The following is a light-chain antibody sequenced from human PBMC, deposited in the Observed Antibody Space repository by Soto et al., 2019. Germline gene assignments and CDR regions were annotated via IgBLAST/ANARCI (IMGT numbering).Light chain of an antibody. J-gene: IGKJ2*04. CDR2: GAS. V-gene: IGKV3-20*01. CDR3: QQSGSPMCR. Sequence: EMVMTTSPATLSLYKGERATLSCRASQSVSNNYLAWYQQKPGQAPRLLIYGASSRATGIPDRFSGSGSGTDFTLTIIRLEPEDFAVYYCQQSGSPMCRFSHVTK. CDR1: QSVSNNY.